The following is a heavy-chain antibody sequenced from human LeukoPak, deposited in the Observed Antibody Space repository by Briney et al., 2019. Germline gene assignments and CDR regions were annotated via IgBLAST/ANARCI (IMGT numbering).Heavy chain of an antibody. CDR1: GGSISSGDYY. J-gene: IGHJ3*02. V-gene: IGHV4-30-4*01. D-gene: IGHD3-22*01. Sequence: SETLSLTCTVSGGSISSGDYYWSWIRQPPGKGLEWIGYIYYSGSTYYNPSLKSRVTISVDTFKNQFSLKLSSVTAADTAVYYCARVDYYDSSGRDAFDICGQGTMVTVSS. CDR2: IYYSGST. CDR3: ARVDYYDSSGRDAFDI.